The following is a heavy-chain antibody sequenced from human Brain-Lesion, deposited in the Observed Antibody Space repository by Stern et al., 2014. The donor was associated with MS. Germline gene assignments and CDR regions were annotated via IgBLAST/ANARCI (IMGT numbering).Heavy chain of an antibody. CDR3: AKDRQYLTYFFDH. V-gene: IGHV3-30*18. CDR2: VSYDGSNK. J-gene: IGHJ5*02. Sequence: AQLVESGGGVVQPGRPLRLSCVASGFTFGSCAMHWVRQAPGQGLEWVAGVSYDGSNKYYADSVKGRFTISRDNSQNTLYMQMSSLRPEDTAVYYCAKDRQYLTYFFDHWGQGSLVTGSS. D-gene: IGHD2/OR15-2a*01. CDR1: GFTFGSCA.